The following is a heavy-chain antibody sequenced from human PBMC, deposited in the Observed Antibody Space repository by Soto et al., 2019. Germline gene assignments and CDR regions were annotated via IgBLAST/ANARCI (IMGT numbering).Heavy chain of an antibody. V-gene: IGHV3-30*18. J-gene: IGHJ4*02. CDR3: AKEYGSTWIDH. CDR2: MSYDGTKQ. D-gene: IGHD6-13*01. Sequence: SLRLSCAASGLTFSTYGMHWVRQAPGKGLEWVAAMSYDGTKQYYVDSVKGRFTISRDNSRNTLFLQLNSLRDEDTAVYYCAKEYGSTWIDHWGQGTPVTVSS. CDR1: GLTFSTYG.